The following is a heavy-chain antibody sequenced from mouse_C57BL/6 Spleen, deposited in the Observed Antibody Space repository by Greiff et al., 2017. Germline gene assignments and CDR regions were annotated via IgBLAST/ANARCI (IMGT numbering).Heavy chain of an antibody. Sequence: EVQLVESEGGLVQPGSSMKLSCTASGFTFSDYYMAWVRQVPEKGLEWVANINYDGTSTYFLDSLKSRFIISRDNAKNMLYLQMSSLKSEDTATYYCARGELGFAYWGQGTLVTVSA. CDR3: ARGELGFAY. CDR2: INYDGTST. D-gene: IGHD4-1*01. CDR1: GFTFSDYY. J-gene: IGHJ3*01. V-gene: IGHV5-16*01.